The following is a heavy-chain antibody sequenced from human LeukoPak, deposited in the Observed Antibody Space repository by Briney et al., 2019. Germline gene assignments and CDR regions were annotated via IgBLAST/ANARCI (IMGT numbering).Heavy chain of an antibody. CDR3: ARGSDSTQSGYDFPLPFDY. CDR1: GFTFSSYS. J-gene: IGHJ4*02. V-gene: IGHV3-21*01. CDR2: ISSSSSYI. Sequence: GGSLRLSCAASGFTFSSYSMNWVRQAPGKGLEWVSSISSSSSYIYYADSVKGRFTISRDNAKNSLYLQMNSLRAGDTAVYYCARGSDSTQSGYDFPLPFDYWGQGTLVTVSS. D-gene: IGHD5-12*01.